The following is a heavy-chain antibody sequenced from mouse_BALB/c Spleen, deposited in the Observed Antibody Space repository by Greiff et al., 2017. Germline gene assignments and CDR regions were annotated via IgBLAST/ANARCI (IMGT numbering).Heavy chain of an antibody. Sequence: VQLQQSGPELVKPGASVKIPCKASGYTFTDYNMDWVKQSHGKSLEWIGDNNPNNGGTIYNQKFKGKATLTVDKSSSTAYMELRSLTSEDTAVYYCARSWGNDWFAYWGQGTLVTVSA. V-gene: IGHV1-18*01. CDR1: GYTFTDYN. CDR2: NNPNNGGT. J-gene: IGHJ3*01. CDR3: ARSWGNDWFAY.